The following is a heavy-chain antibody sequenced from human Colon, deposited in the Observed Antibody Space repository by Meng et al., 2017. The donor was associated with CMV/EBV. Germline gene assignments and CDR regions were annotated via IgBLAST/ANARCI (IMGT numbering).Heavy chain of an antibody. J-gene: IGHJ4*02. D-gene: IGHD6-13*01. Sequence: SETLSLTCTVSGGSLSTYYWSWIRQSPGPGLEWIGYIYDSGYTSYNPSLKSRVTILGDRSKNQFSLKLTSVSAADTAIYFCARDSRNSTNWYGSAIDYWGQGTLVTVSS. CDR3: ARDSRNSTNWYGSAIDY. CDR2: IYDSGYT. CDR1: GGSLSTYY. V-gene: IGHV4-59*01.